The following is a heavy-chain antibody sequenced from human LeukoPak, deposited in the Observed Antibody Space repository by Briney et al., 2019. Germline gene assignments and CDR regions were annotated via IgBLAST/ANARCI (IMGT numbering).Heavy chain of an antibody. Sequence: SETLSLTCAVYGGSFSGYYWSWIRQPPWKGLEWIGEINHSGSTNYNPSLKSRVTISVVTSKNQFSLKLSSVTAADTAVYYCALESRGSGSYSGAFDIWGQGTMVTVSS. D-gene: IGHD3-10*01. CDR2: INHSGST. J-gene: IGHJ3*02. V-gene: IGHV4-34*01. CDR1: GGSFSGYY. CDR3: ALESRGSGSYSGAFDI.